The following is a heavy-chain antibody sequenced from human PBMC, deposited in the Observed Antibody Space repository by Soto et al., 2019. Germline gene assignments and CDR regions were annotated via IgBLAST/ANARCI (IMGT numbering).Heavy chain of an antibody. Sequence: GGSLRLSCEASGFTFNTYSMHWVRQPPGKGLEWLAAIWYDGTQKYYAASVKGRFIIYRDNSKKTLYLEMNSMRAEDTAVYYCARAGGTTVTGLWHFDSWGQGTLVTVSS. V-gene: IGHV3-33*01. D-gene: IGHD4-17*01. CDR2: IWYDGTQK. CDR3: ARAGGTTVTGLWHFDS. J-gene: IGHJ4*02. CDR1: GFTFNTYS.